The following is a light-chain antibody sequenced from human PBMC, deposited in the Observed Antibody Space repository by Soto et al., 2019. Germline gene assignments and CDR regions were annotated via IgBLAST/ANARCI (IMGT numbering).Light chain of an antibody. CDR2: AVS. CDR3: SSYTGSSTLV. V-gene: IGLV2-14*01. J-gene: IGLJ3*02. Sequence: QSVLTQPASVSGSPGQSITISCTGTSSDVGGYNYVSWYQQHPGKAPKLMIYAVSHRPSGVSNRFSGSKSGNTASLTISGLQAEDEADYYCSSYTGSSTLVFGGGTQLTVL. CDR1: SSDVGGYNY.